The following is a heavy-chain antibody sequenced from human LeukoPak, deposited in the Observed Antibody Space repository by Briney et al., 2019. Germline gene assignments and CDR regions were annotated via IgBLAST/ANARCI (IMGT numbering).Heavy chain of an antibody. CDR3: AREGYSYGSPYFDY. V-gene: IGHV3-53*01. D-gene: IGHD5-18*01. CDR1: GFTVSSNY. J-gene: IGHJ4*02. CDR2: IYSGGST. Sequence: GGSLRLSCAASGFTVSSNYMSWVRQAPGKGLEWVSVIYSGGSTYYADSVKGRFTISRDSSKNTLYLQMNSLRAEDTAVYYCAREGYSYGSPYFDYWGQGTLVTVSS.